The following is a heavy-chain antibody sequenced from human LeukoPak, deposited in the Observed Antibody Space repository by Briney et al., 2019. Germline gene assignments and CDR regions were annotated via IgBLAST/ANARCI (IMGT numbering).Heavy chain of an antibody. J-gene: IGHJ4*02. CDR3: ARFPSQFYYYDSSGYFDY. D-gene: IGHD3-22*01. CDR2: IYYSGST. Sequence: SETLSLTCTVSGGSISSYYWSWIRQPPGKGLEWIGYIYYSGSTNYNPSLKSRVTISVDTPKNQFSLKLSSVTAADTAVYYCARFPSQFYYYDSSGYFDYWGQGTLVTVSS. CDR1: GGSISSYY. V-gene: IGHV4-59*01.